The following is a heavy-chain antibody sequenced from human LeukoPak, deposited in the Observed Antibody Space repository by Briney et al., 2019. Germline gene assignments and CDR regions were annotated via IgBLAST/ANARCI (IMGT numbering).Heavy chain of an antibody. J-gene: IGHJ4*02. CDR2: INWNGGST. D-gene: IGHD3-10*01. V-gene: IGHV3-20*04. Sequence: GGSLRLSCAASGFTFDDYGMSWVRQAPGKGLEWVSGINWNGGSTGYADSVKGRFTISRDNTNNSLHLQMNSLRAEDTAIYYCARDPTYDSGSPLGYGGQGTLVAVSS. CDR3: ARDPTYDSGSPLGY. CDR1: GFTFDDYG.